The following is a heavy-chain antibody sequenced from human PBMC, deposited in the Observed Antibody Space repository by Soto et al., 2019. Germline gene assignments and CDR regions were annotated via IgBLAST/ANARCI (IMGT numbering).Heavy chain of an antibody. CDR3: ARGSTDSYPGSRIFDF. CDR2: ISYDGSNK. Sequence: PGGSLRLSCAASGFTFSSYGMHWVRQAPGKGLEWVAVISYDGSNKYYADSVKGRFTISRDNSKKTLYLQMNSLRVEDSALYYCARGSTDSYPGSRIFDFWGRGTLVTVSS. D-gene: IGHD3-10*01. CDR1: GFTFSSYG. J-gene: IGHJ4*02. V-gene: IGHV3-30*03.